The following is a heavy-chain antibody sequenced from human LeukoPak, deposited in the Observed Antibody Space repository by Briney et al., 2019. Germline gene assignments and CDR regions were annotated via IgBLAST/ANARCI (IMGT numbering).Heavy chain of an antibody. CDR1: GGTFSSYA. J-gene: IGHJ3*02. CDR2: IIPIFGTA. D-gene: IGHD2-2*01. CDR3: ASSRGYCSSTSCSGAFDI. Sequence: AASVTVSCTASGGTFSSYAISWVRQAPGQGLEWMGGIIPIFGTANYAQKFQGRVTITTDESTSTAYMELSSLRSEDTAVYYCASSRGYCSSTSCSGAFDIWGQGTMVTVSS. V-gene: IGHV1-69*05.